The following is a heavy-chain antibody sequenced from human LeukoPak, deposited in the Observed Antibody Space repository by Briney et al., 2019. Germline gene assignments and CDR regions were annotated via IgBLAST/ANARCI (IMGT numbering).Heavy chain of an antibody. V-gene: IGHV4-34*01. CDR1: GGSFSGYY. CDR3: ARVPFITMVRGVIDY. D-gene: IGHD3-10*01. Sequence: SETLSLTSAVYGGSFSGYYWSWIRQPPGKGLEWIGEINHSGSTNYNPSLKSRVTISVDASKNQFSLKLSSVTAADTAVYYCARVPFITMVRGVIDYWGQGTLVTVSS. CDR2: INHSGST. J-gene: IGHJ4*02.